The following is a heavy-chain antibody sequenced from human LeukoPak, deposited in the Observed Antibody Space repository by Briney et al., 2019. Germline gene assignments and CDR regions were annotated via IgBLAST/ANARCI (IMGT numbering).Heavy chain of an antibody. V-gene: IGHV4-30-4*01. D-gene: IGHD3-9*01. CDR1: GGSISSGDYY. CDR2: IYYNGST. J-gene: IGHJ5*02. Sequence: SQTLSLTCTVSGGSISSGDYYWSWIRQPPGKGLEWIGYIYYNGSTYYNPSLKSRVTISVDTSKNQFSLKLSSVTAADTAVYYCARGLMYYDILTGYYSGYWFDPWGQGTLVTVSS. CDR3: ARGLMYYDILTGYYSGYWFDP.